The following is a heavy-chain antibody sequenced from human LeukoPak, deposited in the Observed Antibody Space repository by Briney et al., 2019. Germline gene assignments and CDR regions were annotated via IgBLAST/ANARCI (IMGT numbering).Heavy chain of an antibody. CDR3: AILGYCSSTSCYTQYFQH. CDR2: ISAYNGNT. Sequence: GASVKVSCKASGYTFTSYGISWVRQAPGQGLEWMGWISAYNGNTNYAQKLQGRVTMTADTSTSTAYMELRSLRSDDTAVYYCAILGYCSSTSCYTQYFQHWGQGTLVTVSS. J-gene: IGHJ1*01. D-gene: IGHD2-2*02. V-gene: IGHV1-18*01. CDR1: GYTFTSYG.